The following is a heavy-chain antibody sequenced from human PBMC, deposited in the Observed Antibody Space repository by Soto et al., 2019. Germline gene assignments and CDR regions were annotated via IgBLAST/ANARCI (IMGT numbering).Heavy chain of an antibody. D-gene: IGHD3-3*01. Sequence: GESLKISCKGSGYSFTSYWIGWVRQMPGKGLEWMGIIYPGDSDTRYSPSFQGQVTISADKSISTAYLQWSSLKASDTAMYYCARFSGYLDFWSGTTPYYYYYYMDVWGKGTTVTVSS. CDR2: IYPGDSDT. V-gene: IGHV5-51*01. CDR1: GYSFTSYW. J-gene: IGHJ6*03. CDR3: ARFSGYLDFWSGTTPYYYYYYMDV.